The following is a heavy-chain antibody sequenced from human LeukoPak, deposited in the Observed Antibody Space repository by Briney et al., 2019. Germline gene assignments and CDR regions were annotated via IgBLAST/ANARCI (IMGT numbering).Heavy chain of an antibody. CDR3: ATDAFDI. J-gene: IGHJ3*02. CDR1: GYTFTEYY. V-gene: IGHV1-69-2*01. Sequence: ASVKISCKVSGYTFTEYYMNWGQQAPGKGIEWMGLVDPEDVETIYAEKLQGRVTITANTSTDTAYMEPSSLRSEDTAVYYCATDAFDIWGQGTMVTVSS. CDR2: VDPEDVET.